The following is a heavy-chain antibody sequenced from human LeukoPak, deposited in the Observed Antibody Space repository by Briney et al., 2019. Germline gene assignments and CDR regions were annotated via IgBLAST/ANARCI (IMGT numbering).Heavy chain of an antibody. J-gene: IGHJ4*02. CDR3: AKSYCISTSCYFLFDY. CDR2: INPNSGGT. V-gene: IGHV1-2*02. CDR1: GYTFNSYD. Sequence: ASVKVSCKASGYTFNSYDINWVRQAPGQGLEWMGWINPNSGGTNYAQKFQGRVTMTRDTSISTAYMELSRLRSDDTALYYCAKSYCISTSCYFLFDYWGQGTLVTVSS. D-gene: IGHD2-2*01.